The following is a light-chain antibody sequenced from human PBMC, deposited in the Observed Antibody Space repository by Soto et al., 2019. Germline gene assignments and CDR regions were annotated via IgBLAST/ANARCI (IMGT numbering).Light chain of an antibody. V-gene: IGKV3-11*01. CDR2: DAS. Sequence: EIVLTQSPATLSLSPGERATLSCGASQSVSNFLAWYQHKPGQAPRLLIFDASTRATGIPPRFSGSGSGTDFTLTISTLEPEDFAVYYCQQRRTWPLTFGGGTKVEIK. J-gene: IGKJ4*01. CDR3: QQRRTWPLT. CDR1: QSVSNF.